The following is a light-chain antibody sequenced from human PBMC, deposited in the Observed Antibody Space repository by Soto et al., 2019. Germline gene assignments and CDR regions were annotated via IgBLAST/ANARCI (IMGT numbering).Light chain of an antibody. Sequence: EIVMTQSPATLSVSPGERATLSCRASQSISSNLAWYQQKPGQAPRLLIYGASTRATGIPARFSGSGSGTEFTLTISSLQSEDFAVYYCQQYDYWPETFGQVTKVDIK. V-gene: IGKV3-15*01. CDR2: GAS. CDR1: QSISSN. CDR3: QQYDYWPET. J-gene: IGKJ1*01.